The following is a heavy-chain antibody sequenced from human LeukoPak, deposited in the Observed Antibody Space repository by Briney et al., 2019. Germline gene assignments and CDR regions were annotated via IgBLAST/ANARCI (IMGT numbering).Heavy chain of an antibody. CDR2: ISGSGYDT. J-gene: IGHJ3*02. CDR3: AKVLGTYCSGGSCYSDAFDI. D-gene: IGHD2-15*01. CDR1: GFTFSNYA. Sequence: GGSLRLSCAASGFTFSNYAMTWVRQAPGKGLEWVSGISGSGYDTYYADSVKGRFTISRDNAKNSLYLQMNSLRAEDTAVYYCAKVLGTYCSGGSCYSDAFDIWGQGTMVTVPS. V-gene: IGHV3-23*01.